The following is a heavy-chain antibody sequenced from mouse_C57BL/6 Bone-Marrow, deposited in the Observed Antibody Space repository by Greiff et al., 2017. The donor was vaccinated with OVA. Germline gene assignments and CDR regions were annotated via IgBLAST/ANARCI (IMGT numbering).Heavy chain of an antibody. V-gene: IGHV1-82*01. Sequence: VQLQQSGPELVKPGASVKLSCKASGYAFSSSWMNWVKQRPGKGLEWIGRIYPGDGDTNYNGKFKGKATLTADKSSSTAYMQLSSLTSEDSAVYFCARGDYYGPFAYWGQGTLVTVSA. CDR3: ARGDYYGPFAY. CDR1: GYAFSSSW. CDR2: IYPGDGDT. D-gene: IGHD1-1*01. J-gene: IGHJ3*01.